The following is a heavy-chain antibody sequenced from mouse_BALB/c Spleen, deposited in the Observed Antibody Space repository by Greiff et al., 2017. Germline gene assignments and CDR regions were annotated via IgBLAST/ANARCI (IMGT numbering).Heavy chain of an antibody. Sequence: EVQLQESGPELEKPGASVKISCKASGYSFTGYNMNWVKQSNGKSLEWIGNIDPYYGGTSYNQKFKGKATLTVDKSSSTAYMQLKSLTSEDSAVYYCAREERSITTAVSYWYFDVWGAGTTVTVSS. J-gene: IGHJ1*01. V-gene: IGHV1-39*01. CDR3: AREERSITTAVSYWYFDV. CDR1: GYSFTGYN. D-gene: IGHD1-2*01. CDR2: IDPYYGGT.